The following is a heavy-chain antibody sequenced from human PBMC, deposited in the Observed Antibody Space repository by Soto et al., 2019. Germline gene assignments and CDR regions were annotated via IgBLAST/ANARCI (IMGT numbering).Heavy chain of an antibody. CDR3: ARVNYSPPYYYYYGMDV. D-gene: IGHD4-4*01. Sequence: QVQLVQSGAEVKKPGASVKVSCKASGYTFTSYGISWVRQAPGQGLEWMGWISAYNGNTNYAQKLQGRVTMTTDTYTSTAYMELRSLRSYYTAVYYCARVNYSPPYYYYYGMDVWGQGTTVTVSS. J-gene: IGHJ6*02. CDR2: ISAYNGNT. CDR1: GYTFTSYG. V-gene: IGHV1-18*01.